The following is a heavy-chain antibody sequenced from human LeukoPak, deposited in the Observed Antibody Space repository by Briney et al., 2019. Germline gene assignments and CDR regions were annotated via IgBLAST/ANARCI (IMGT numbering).Heavy chain of an antibody. D-gene: IGHD3-16*01. CDR3: ARRVTGRGTFYFDY. J-gene: IGHJ4*02. Sequence: SETLSLTCTVSGGSVSSSNYYWSWIRQPPGKGLEWVGFFSYNVHSDYNPALKSRVTISLDTSRNQFSLKLNSVTAADTAVYYCARRVTGRGTFYFDYWGQGSLITVSS. CDR1: GGSVSSSNYY. CDR2: FSYNVHS. V-gene: IGHV4-61*01.